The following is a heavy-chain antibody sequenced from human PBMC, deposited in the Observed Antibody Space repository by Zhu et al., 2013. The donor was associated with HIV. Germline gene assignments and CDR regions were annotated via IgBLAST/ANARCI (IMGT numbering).Heavy chain of an antibody. Sequence: QAELLQSPTEVKKPGASVKVSCKASKYPFVGYYMHWMRQAPGQGPEWMGRINPNTGETTYAQKFQGRVSMTTDTSTNTAYLELSSLRSADTAVYYCARDNRDNWDTGGWLDPWGQGTVVTVSS. V-gene: IGHV1-2*06. D-gene: IGHD1-20*01. CDR3: ARDNRDNWDTGGWLDP. J-gene: IGHJ5*02. CDR2: INPNTGET. CDR1: KYPFVGYY.